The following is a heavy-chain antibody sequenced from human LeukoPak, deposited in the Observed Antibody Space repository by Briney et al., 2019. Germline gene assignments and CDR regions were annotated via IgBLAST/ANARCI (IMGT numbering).Heavy chain of an antibody. Sequence: SETLSLTCAVYGGSFSSYYWSWIRQPPGKGLEWIGEINHSGSTNYNPSLKSRGTISVDTSKNQFSLKLSSVTAADTAVYYCARARPGDIVVVPAAIGMDVWGKGTTVTVSS. CDR1: GGSFSSYY. V-gene: IGHV4-34*01. D-gene: IGHD2-2*01. CDR2: INHSGST. J-gene: IGHJ6*04. CDR3: ARARPGDIVVVPAAIGMDV.